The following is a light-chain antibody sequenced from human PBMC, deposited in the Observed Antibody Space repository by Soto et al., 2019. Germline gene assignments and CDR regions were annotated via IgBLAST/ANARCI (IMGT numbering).Light chain of an antibody. Sequence: QSALTQPASVSGSPGQSITSSCTATSSDFGNYKYVSWYQQHPGKAPKLIIYEVSNRPSGVSNRFSGSKSGNTASLTISGLQAEDEANYYCSSYTTTNTGVFGGGTKLTVL. CDR2: EVS. CDR3: SSYTTTNTGV. V-gene: IGLV2-14*01. CDR1: SSDFGNYKY. J-gene: IGLJ3*02.